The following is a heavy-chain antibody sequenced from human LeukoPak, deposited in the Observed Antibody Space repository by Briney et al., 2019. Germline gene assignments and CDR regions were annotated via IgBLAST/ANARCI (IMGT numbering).Heavy chain of an antibody. CDR1: GYTFTSYD. Sequence: ASVKVSCKASGYTFTSYDINWVRQATGQGLEWMGWMNPNSGNTGYAQKSQGRVTMTRNTSISTAYMELSSLRSEDTAVYYCARDPNRLIAARPDYYYGMDVWGQGTTVTVSS. CDR3: ARDPNRLIAARPDYYYGMDV. J-gene: IGHJ6*02. V-gene: IGHV1-8*01. D-gene: IGHD6-6*01. CDR2: MNPNSGNT.